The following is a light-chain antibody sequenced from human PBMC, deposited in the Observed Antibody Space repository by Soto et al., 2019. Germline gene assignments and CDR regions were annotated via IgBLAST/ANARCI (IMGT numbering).Light chain of an antibody. CDR1: QSVSSSY. V-gene: IGKV3D-15*01. Sequence: EIGLTLSLGTLSLYKEERATLSCRASQSVSSSYLVWHQQKPGQAPRLLIYAASRRATGIPDRFSGSGSGTEFTLTISSLQSEDFAVYYCQQYNNWPRTFGQGSKVDIK. CDR3: QQYNNWPRT. CDR2: AAS. J-gene: IGKJ1*01.